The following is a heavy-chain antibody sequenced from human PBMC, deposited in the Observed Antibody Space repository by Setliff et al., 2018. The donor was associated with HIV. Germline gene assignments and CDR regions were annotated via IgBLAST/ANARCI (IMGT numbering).Heavy chain of an antibody. J-gene: IGHJ4*02. CDR3: ARGNTGFDY. V-gene: IGHV4-38-2*01. CDR2: IYHSGST. CDR1: GYSISSGYY. Sequence: SETLSLTCAVSGYSISSGYYWGWIRQPPGKGLEWIGSIYHSGSTYYNPSLKSRVTISVDTSENQFSLKLSSVTAADTAVYYCARGNTGFDYWGRGSLVTVSS.